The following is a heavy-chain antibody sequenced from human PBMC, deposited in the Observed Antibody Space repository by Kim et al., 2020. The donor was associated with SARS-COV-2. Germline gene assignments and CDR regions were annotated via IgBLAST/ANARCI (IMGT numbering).Heavy chain of an antibody. CDR3: AREGDWMFYLDN. V-gene: IGHV3-33*01. Sequence: YSGSVEVRFTITRDNSKYTLYLQMNRLRGEDTAVYYCAREGDWMFYLDNWGQGTLVTVSS. D-gene: IGHD2-21*02. J-gene: IGHJ4*02.